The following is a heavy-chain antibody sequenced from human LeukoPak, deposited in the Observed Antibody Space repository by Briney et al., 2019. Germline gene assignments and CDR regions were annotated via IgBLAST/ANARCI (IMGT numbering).Heavy chain of an antibody. Sequence: GGSLRLSCAASGFMFSNYWMSWVRQAPGKGLEWVANIKLDGSQKNYVDSVKGRFSISRDNAQNSLYLQMSNLRAEDTAMYYCASTNSFDYWGQGVLVTVSS. V-gene: IGHV3-7*01. D-gene: IGHD3-3*01. CDR2: IKLDGSQK. CDR1: GFMFSNYW. CDR3: ASTNSFDY. J-gene: IGHJ4*02.